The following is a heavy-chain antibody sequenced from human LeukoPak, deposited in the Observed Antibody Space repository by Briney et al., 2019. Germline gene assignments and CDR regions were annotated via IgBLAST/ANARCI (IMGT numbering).Heavy chain of an antibody. J-gene: IGHJ5*02. CDR1: GGSISSYY. CDR2: IYYSGST. Sequence: SETLSLTCTVSGGSISSYYWSWIRQPPGKGLEWIGYIYYSGSTNYNPSLKSRVTISVDTSKNQFSLKLSSVTAADTAVYYCARGLGYCSSTSCWNWFDPWGQGTLVTVSS. D-gene: IGHD2-2*01. CDR3: ARGLGYCSSTSCWNWFDP. V-gene: IGHV4-59*08.